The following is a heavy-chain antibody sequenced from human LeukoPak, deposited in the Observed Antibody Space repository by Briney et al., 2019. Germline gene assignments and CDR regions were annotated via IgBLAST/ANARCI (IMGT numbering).Heavy chain of an antibody. J-gene: IGHJ4*02. V-gene: IGHV3-21*01. CDR3: ARDSTRFDY. CDR1: GFTFSSYS. CDR2: ISSSSTYI. Sequence: GGSLRLSCAASGFTFSSYSMNWVRQAPGKGLEWVSSISSSSTYIYYTDSMKGRFTISRDNAKNSLYLQMNSLRAEDTAVFYCARDSTRFDYWGQGTLVTVSS.